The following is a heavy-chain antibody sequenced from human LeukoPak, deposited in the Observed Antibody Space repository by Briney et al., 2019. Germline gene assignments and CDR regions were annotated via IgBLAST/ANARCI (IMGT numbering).Heavy chain of an antibody. CDR2: IGHTGSPA. CDR1: GFTFSSHC. D-gene: IGHD2-21*01. Sequence: GRSLRLACEASGFTFSSHCMTWVRQAPRNTMEWISYIGHTGSPAHYADYVRGGFTISRDNAKNSLYVQMNSLTVEDTAVYYCARDQRPYCGGECYCAIDLWGRGTLVTVSS. V-gene: IGHV3-48*01. J-gene: IGHJ3*01. CDR3: ARDQRPYCGGECYCAIDL.